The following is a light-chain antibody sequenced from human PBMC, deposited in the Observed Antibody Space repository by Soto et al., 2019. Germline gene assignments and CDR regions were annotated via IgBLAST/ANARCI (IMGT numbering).Light chain of an antibody. Sequence: QSALTQPPSESGSPGQSVTISCTGTSSDVGAYNYVSWYQQHAGKAPKLVIYEVTKRPSGVPDRFSGSKSANTASLTVSGIQAEDEADYYCSSFASSNTWVFGGGTKLTVL. V-gene: IGLV2-8*01. CDR1: SSDVGAYNY. CDR2: EVT. J-gene: IGLJ3*02. CDR3: SSFASSNTWV.